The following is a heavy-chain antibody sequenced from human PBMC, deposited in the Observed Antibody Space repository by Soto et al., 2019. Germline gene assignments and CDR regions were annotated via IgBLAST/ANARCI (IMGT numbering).Heavy chain of an antibody. CDR3: AREWGDYYYYGMDV. J-gene: IGHJ6*02. Sequence: SETLSLTCTVSGGSISSGGYYWSWIRQHPGKGLEWIGYIYYSGSTYYNPSLKSRVTISVDTSKNQFSLKLSSVTAADTAVYYCAREWGDYYYYGMDVWGQGTTVTVSS. CDR1: GGSISSGGYY. CDR2: IYYSGST. V-gene: IGHV4-31*03. D-gene: IGHD3-16*01.